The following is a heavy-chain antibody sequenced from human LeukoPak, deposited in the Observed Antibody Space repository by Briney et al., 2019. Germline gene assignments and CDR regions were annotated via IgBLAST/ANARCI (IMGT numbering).Heavy chain of an antibody. V-gene: IGHV3-74*01. CDR2: LNTDGSST. D-gene: IGHD3-22*01. J-gene: IGHJ5*02. Sequence: GGSLRLSCAASGCTFSSHWMHWVRQAPGKGLVWVSRLNTDGSSTVYADSVKGRFTISRDNAKNTLYLQMNSLRAEDTAVYYCARGYYDSNDSNRSNWFDPWGQGTLVTVSS. CDR1: GCTFSSHW. CDR3: ARGYYDSNDSNRSNWFDP.